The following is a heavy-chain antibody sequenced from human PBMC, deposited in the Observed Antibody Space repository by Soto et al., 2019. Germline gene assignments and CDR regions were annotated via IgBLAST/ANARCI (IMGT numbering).Heavy chain of an antibody. V-gene: IGHV1-3*01. D-gene: IGHD3-16*01. J-gene: IGHJ5*02. CDR3: ARDRPLGGIVYTWFDP. CDR1: GDTFTSYA. CDR2: INAGNGNT. Sequence: GASVKVSCKAAGDTFTSYAMQWVRQAPGQRLEWIGWINAGNGNTKYSQKFQGRVTITRDTSASTAYMELRSLRSEDTAVYYCARDRPLGGIVYTWFDPWGQGTLVTVSS.